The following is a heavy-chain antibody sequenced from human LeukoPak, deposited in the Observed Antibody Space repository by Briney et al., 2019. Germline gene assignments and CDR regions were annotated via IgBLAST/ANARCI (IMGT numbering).Heavy chain of an antibody. CDR2: IYPGGSDT. CDR3: ARAASGTARFDF. Sequence: GESLKISCNVSGYIFTSYYIVWVRQMPGKVLQWMRVIYPGGSDTRYSPSFQGQVTISADKSISTAYLQWSSLKASDTAIYYCARAASGTARFDFWGQGTLVTVSS. CDR1: GYIFTSYY. V-gene: IGHV5-51*01. D-gene: IGHD6-13*01. J-gene: IGHJ4*02.